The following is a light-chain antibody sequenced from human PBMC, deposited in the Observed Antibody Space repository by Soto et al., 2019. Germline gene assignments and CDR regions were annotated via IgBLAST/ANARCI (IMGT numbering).Light chain of an antibody. CDR2: EGS. V-gene: IGLV2-23*01. J-gene: IGLJ2*01. Sequence: QSALTQPASVSGSPGQSITISCTGTSRDVGSYNLVSWYQQHPGKAPKLMIYEGSKRPSGVSNRCSGSKSGNTASLTISGLQAEDEADYYCCSYAGSSTLFGGGTKLTVL. CDR1: SRDVGSYNL. CDR3: CSYAGSSTL.